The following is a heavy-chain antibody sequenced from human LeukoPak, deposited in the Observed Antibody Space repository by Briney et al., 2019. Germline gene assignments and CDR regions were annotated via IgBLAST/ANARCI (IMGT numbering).Heavy chain of an antibody. V-gene: IGHV3-23*01. CDR1: RFTFSSYA. J-gene: IGHJ4*02. Sequence: GGSLRLSCAASRFTFSSYAMSWVRQAPGKGLEWVSAITGSGGSTYYADSVKGRFTISRDNSKNTLYLQMNSLRAEDTAVYYCARIRYYYHRGPDSDLYYFDYWGQGTLVTVSP. CDR3: ARIRYYYHRGPDSDLYYFDY. D-gene: IGHD3-22*01. CDR2: ITGSGGST.